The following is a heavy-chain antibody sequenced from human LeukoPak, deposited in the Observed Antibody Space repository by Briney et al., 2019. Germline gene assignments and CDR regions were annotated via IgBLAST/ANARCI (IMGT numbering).Heavy chain of an antibody. D-gene: IGHD2/OR15-2a*01. J-gene: IGHJ4*02. CDR3: ARGILVKVYAALDY. Sequence: SETLSLTCGVYGGSFSGYYWTWIRQSPGKGLEWIGEIIHTGRTNYNPSLTSRVSISVDTSKNQFSLQLSSVTAADTAVYYCARGILVKVYAALDYWGQGTLVSVSS. V-gene: IGHV4-34*01. CDR1: GGSFSGYY. CDR2: IIHTGRT.